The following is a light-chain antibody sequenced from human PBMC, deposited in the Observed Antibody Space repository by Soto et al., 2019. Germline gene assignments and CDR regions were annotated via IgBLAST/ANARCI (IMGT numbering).Light chain of an antibody. CDR1: QSINSN. CDR3: QQYNNWPPRFT. J-gene: IGKJ3*01. CDR2: GAS. Sequence: EIVMTQSPATLSVSPGERATLSCRASQSINSNFTWYQQKPGQAPRLLIYGASTRATGIPARFSGSGSETEFTLTISSLQSEDFAVYCCQQYNNWPPRFTLGPGTKVDI. V-gene: IGKV3-15*01.